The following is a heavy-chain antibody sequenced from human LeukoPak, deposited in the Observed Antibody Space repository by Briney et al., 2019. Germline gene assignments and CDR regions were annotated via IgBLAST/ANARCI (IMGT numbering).Heavy chain of an antibody. CDR1: GYTFTSYA. D-gene: IGHD3-10*01. CDR3: ARSSYPPNWFDP. CDR2: INPNSGGT. V-gene: IGHV1-2*04. Sequence: ASVKVSCKASGYTFTSYAMKWVRQAPGQGLEWMGWINPNSGGTNYAQKFQGWVTMTRDTSISTAYMELSRLRSDDTAVYYCARSSYPPNWFDPWGQRTLVTVSS. J-gene: IGHJ5*02.